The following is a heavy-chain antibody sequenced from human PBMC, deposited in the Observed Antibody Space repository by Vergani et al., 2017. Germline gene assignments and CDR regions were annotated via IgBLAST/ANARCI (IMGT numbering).Heavy chain of an antibody. CDR1: GYTFSNYY. V-gene: IGHV1-46*03. D-gene: IGHD3-9*01. CDR2: INPSGGHT. J-gene: IGHJ4*02. Sequence: QVQVVQSGAEVKKSGASVKVSCKTSGYTFSNYYMHWVRQAPGQGLEWMGIINPSGGHTNYAQKFQGRVTMTRDTSTSTVYMELSSLRSEDTAIYYCAREDYGILTSYRYWGQGALVAVSA. CDR3: AREDYGILTSYRY.